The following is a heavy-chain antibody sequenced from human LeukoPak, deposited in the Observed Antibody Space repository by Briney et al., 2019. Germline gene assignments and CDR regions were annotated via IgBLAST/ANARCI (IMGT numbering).Heavy chain of an antibody. V-gene: IGHV3-33*01. J-gene: IGHJ4*02. CDR1: GFTFSSYG. CDR2: IWYDGSNK. Sequence: PGGSLRLSCAASGFTFSSYGMHWVRQAPGKGLEWVAVIWYDGSNKYYADSVKGRFTISRDNSKNTLYQQMNSLRAEDTAVYYCARDRNDYGYFDYWGQGTLVTVSS. D-gene: IGHD4-17*01. CDR3: ARDRNDYGYFDY.